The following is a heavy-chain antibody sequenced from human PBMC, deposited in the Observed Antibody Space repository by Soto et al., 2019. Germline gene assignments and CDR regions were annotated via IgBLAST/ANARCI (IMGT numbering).Heavy chain of an antibody. Sequence: QVQLQESGPGLVKPSQTLSLTCTVSGGSISSGGYYWSWIRQPPGKVLEWIGDIYYSGSTYYTPSLKVPVTISVDTSKNQFSLKLSSVTAADTAVYYCARGDYGGNSGSLLSFDYWGQGSLVTVSS. CDR1: GGSISSGGYY. J-gene: IGHJ4*02. V-gene: IGHV4-31*01. CDR3: ARGDYGGNSGSLLSFDY. CDR2: IYYSGST. D-gene: IGHD4-17*01.